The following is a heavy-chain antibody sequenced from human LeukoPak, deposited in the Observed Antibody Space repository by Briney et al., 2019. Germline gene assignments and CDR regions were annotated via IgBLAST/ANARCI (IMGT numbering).Heavy chain of an antibody. CDR2: ISGDGRDI. J-gene: IGHJ4*02. V-gene: IGHV3-23*01. D-gene: IGHD2/OR15-2a*01. CDR3: AKDSAKKYDDY. CDR1: GFKFSSYA. Sequence: GGSLRLSCAASGFKFSSYAMSWVRQAPGKGLEWVSAISGDGRDIFYADAVKGRFTISRDNSKNTLYLQMNSLRAEDTAVYYCAKDSAKKYDDYWGQGTLVTVSS.